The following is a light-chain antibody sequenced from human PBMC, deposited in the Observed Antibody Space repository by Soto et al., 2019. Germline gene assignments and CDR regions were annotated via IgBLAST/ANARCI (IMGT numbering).Light chain of an antibody. J-gene: IGKJ4*01. CDR1: QDINSW. V-gene: IGKV1-12*01. CDR3: QQSKSFPLT. CDR2: IAS. Sequence: DIQMTQSPSSVSASVGDRATITCRASQDINSWLTWYQQKPGKAPKVLIYIASRLQPGVPSRFSGRGSGTDFSLTISKLQPEDFATYFCQQSKSFPLTFGGGTKVDIK.